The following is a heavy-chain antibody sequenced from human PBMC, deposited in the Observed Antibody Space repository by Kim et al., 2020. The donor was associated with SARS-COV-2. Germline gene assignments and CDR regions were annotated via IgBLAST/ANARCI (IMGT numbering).Heavy chain of an antibody. J-gene: IGHJ4*02. V-gene: IGHV4-39*01. Sequence: NPSLKSRVTISVDTSKNQFTLKLGSVTAADTAVYYCARPRPPLYGEQFDYWGQGTLVTVSS. CDR3: ARPRPPLYGEQFDY. D-gene: IGHD4-17*01.